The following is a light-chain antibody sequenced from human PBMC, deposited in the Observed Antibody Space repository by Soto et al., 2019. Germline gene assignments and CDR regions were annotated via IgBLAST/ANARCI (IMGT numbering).Light chain of an antibody. CDR2: KAS. CDR1: QTISSW. CDR3: QHYTSYSEA. Sequence: DIQMTQSPSTLSGSVGDRVTITCLAIQTISSWLAWYQQKPGKAPKLLIYKASTLKSGVPSRFSGSGSGTELTLTISSLQPDDFATYYCQHYTSYSEAFGQGTKVDIK. V-gene: IGKV1-5*03. J-gene: IGKJ1*01.